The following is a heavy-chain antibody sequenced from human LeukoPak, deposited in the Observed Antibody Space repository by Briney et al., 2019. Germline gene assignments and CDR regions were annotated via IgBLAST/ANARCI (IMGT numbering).Heavy chain of an antibody. CDR3: ARDFQRGYSGYNIFDY. V-gene: IGHV3-69-1*01. CDR2: ISSSSYI. D-gene: IGHD5-12*01. CDR1: GFAITDHH. Sequence: PGGSLRLSCAASGFAITDHHMDWVRQAPGKGLEWVSSISSSSYIYYADSVKGRFTISRDNAKNSLYLQMNSLRAEDTAVYYCARDFQRGYSGYNIFDYWGQGTLVTVSS. J-gene: IGHJ4*02.